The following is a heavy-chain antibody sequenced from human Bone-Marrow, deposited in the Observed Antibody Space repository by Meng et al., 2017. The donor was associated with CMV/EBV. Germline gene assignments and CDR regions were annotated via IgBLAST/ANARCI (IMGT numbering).Heavy chain of an antibody. CDR3: ARDFNWNYGYGMDV. CDR2: ISSSSSTI. CDR1: GFTFSSYW. D-gene: IGHD1-7*01. J-gene: IGHJ6*02. Sequence: GGSLRLSCAASGFTFSSYWMSWVRQAPGKGLEWVSYISSSSSTIYYADSVKGRFTISRDNAKNSLYLQMNSLRAEDTAVYYCARDFNWNYGYGMDVWGQGTTVTVSS. V-gene: IGHV3-48*04.